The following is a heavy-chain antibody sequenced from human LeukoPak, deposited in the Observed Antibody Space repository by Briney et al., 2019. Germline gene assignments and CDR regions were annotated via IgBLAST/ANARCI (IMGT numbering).Heavy chain of an antibody. D-gene: IGHD3-3*01. V-gene: IGHV3-7*01. Sequence: GGSLRLSCAASGFTFSSYWMSWVRQAPGKGLEWVANIKQDGSEKYYVDSVKGRFTISRDNAKNSLYLQMNSLRAEDTAVYYCARAAGSGHEYYFDYWGQGTLVTVSS. CDR1: GFTFSSYW. J-gene: IGHJ4*02. CDR2: IKQDGSEK. CDR3: ARAAGSGHEYYFDY.